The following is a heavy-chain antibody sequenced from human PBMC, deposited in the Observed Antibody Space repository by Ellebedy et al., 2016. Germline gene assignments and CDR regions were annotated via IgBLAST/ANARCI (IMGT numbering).Heavy chain of an antibody. CDR3: TRGGSGTDWYFDL. D-gene: IGHD6-13*01. Sequence: ASVKVSCKASGYTFTSYYMHWVRQAPGQGLEWMGIINPSGGSTSNAQKIQGRVTMTRDTSTSTVYLELTSLRSEDTAVYYCTRGGSGTDWYFDLWGRGTLVTVSS. CDR2: INPSGGST. J-gene: IGHJ2*01. V-gene: IGHV1-46*01. CDR1: GYTFTSYY.